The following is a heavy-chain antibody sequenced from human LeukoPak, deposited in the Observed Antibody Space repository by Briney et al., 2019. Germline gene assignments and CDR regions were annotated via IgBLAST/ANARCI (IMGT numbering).Heavy chain of an antibody. CDR1: GYSFTSYG. Sequence: ASVTVSCKASGYSFTSYGISWARRAPGQGLEWIAWISPSNGDTNCTRSLQGRLTLTTDTSSSTAYMELTSLISDDTAVYYCARDQLILTHYYKVNWFDPWGQGTLVTVSS. D-gene: IGHD3-9*01. J-gene: IGHJ5*02. V-gene: IGHV1-18*01. CDR2: ISPSNGDT. CDR3: ARDQLILTHYYKVNWFDP.